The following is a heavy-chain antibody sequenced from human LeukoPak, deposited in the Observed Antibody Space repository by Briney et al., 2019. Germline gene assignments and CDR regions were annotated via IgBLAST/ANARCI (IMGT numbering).Heavy chain of an antibody. Sequence: GASVKVSCKASGYTFTSYGISWVRQAPGRGLEWMGWISAYNGNTNYAQKLQGRVTMTTDTSTSTAYMELRSLRSDDTAVYYCARDSPSITMVRGMFNDYWGQGTLVTVSS. V-gene: IGHV1-18*01. CDR3: ARDSPSITMVRGMFNDY. J-gene: IGHJ4*02. CDR2: ISAYNGNT. D-gene: IGHD3-10*01. CDR1: GYTFTSYG.